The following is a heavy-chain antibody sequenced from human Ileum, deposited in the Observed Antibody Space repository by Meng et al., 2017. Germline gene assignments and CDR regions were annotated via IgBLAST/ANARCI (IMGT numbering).Heavy chain of an antibody. Sequence: GESLKISCAASGFPFSDYAMNWVRQAPGKGLEWVSSISRSSYIYYADSVKGRISIARDNAKKSLFLQMNSLRAEDTAVYYCAKSSCSGGSCYFQDWGQGTLVTVSS. D-gene: IGHD2-15*01. CDR1: GFPFSDYA. V-gene: IGHV3-69-1*01. CDR3: AKSSCSGGSCYFQD. J-gene: IGHJ1*01. CDR2: ISRSSYI.